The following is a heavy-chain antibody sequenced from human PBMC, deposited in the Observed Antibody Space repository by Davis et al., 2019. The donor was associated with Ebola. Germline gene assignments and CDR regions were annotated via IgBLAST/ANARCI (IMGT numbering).Heavy chain of an antibody. CDR3: TRVFPETSYWYFDL. CDR1: GFTFSDYW. Sequence: HTGGSLRLSCTASGFTFSDYWMHWVRQAPGKGLVWLSRVNSDGTSIIYGDSAKGRFTISRDNAKNTLYLRMDGLRDDDTAVYYCTRVFPETSYWYFDLWGRGTLVTVSS. D-gene: IGHD1-14*01. V-gene: IGHV3-74*01. J-gene: IGHJ2*01. CDR2: VNSDGTSI.